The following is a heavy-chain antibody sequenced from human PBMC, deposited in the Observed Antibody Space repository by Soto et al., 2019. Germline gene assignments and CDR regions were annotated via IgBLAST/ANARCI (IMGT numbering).Heavy chain of an antibody. Sequence: QVQLVESGGGVVQPGRSLRLSCAASGFTFSSYGMHWVRQAPGKGLEWVAVISYDGSDKYYADSVKGRLTISRDNSNTTLYLQVDSVIAEDTSLSCCAKGVAVATTSRQHWGQGTLVTVSS. CDR3: AKGVAVATTSRQH. CDR1: GFTFSSYG. CDR2: ISYDGSDK. D-gene: IGHD2-15*01. J-gene: IGHJ1*01. V-gene: IGHV3-30*18.